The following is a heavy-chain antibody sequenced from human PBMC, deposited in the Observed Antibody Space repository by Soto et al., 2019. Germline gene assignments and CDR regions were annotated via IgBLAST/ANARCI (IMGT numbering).Heavy chain of an antibody. CDR3: ARDRGVDNWNRTPLFDH. D-gene: IGHD1-20*01. Sequence: XSVKVSCKASGYTFTCYYMHWVRQAPGQGLEWMGWINPNSGGTNDAQKFQGRVTMTRDTSISTAYMELSRLRSDDTAVYYCARDRGVDNWNRTPLFDHWGQGALVTVSS. V-gene: IGHV1-2*02. J-gene: IGHJ5*02. CDR1: GYTFTCYY. CDR2: INPNSGGT.